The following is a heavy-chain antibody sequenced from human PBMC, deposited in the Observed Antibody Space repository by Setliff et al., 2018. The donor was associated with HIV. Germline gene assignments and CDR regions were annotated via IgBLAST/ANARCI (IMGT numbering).Heavy chain of an antibody. CDR1: GGSVNSRNYF. D-gene: IGHD3-22*01. CDR3: VRHVDSDTSGHPDWFDP. V-gene: IGHV4-39*01. J-gene: IGHJ5*02. Sequence: KPSETLSLTCTVSGGSVNSRNYFWGWIRQPPGKGLEWIGTLYYSGEIRYNPSLKSRVTISVDTSKNQFSLNLNSVTAADTAVYYCVRHVDSDTSGHPDWFDPWGQGTLVTVTS. CDR2: LYYSGEI.